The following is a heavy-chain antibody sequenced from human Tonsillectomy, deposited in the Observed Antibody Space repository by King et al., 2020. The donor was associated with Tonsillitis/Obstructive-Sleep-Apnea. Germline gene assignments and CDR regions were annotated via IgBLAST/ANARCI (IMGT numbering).Heavy chain of an antibody. Sequence: QVQLVESGGGVVQPGRSLRLSCAASGFTFSNYAIHWVRQAPGKGLEWVAVISYDGTNKYYADSVKGRFTISRDNSKNTLYLQMNSLRVEDTAVYYCARSDLGIAAAGTVDVWGKGTTVTVSS. CDR3: ARSDLGIAAAGTVDV. CDR2: ISYDGTNK. V-gene: IGHV3-30*04. J-gene: IGHJ6*04. CDR1: GFTFSNYA. D-gene: IGHD6-13*01.